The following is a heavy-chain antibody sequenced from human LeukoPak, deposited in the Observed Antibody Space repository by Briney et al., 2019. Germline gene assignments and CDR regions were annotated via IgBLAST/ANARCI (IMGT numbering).Heavy chain of an antibody. D-gene: IGHD2-2*01. J-gene: IGHJ6*03. CDR1: GGSISSYY. CDR2: IYYSGST. Sequence: PSETLSLTCTVSGGSISSYYWSWIRQPPGKGLEWIGYIYYSGSTNYNPSLKSRVTISVDTSKNQFSLKLSSVTAADTAVYYCATEEHQLPSSYYYYMDVWGKGTTVTVSS. V-gene: IGHV4-59*01. CDR3: ATEEHQLPSSYYYYMDV.